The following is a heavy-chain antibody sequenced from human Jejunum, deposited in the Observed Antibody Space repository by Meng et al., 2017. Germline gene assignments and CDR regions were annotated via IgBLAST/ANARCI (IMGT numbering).Heavy chain of an antibody. D-gene: IGHD6-13*01. J-gene: IGHJ4*02. Sequence: SETLSLTCTVSGGSISNYYWSWIRQPPGKGLEWIGYIYYSGSTTYNPSLQSRVTISLDTSKNQFALRLSSVTAADTAVYYCARSWGTHSAAAGVLGYWGQGILVTVSS. CDR2: IYYSGST. V-gene: IGHV4-59*01. CDR3: ARSWGTHSAAAGVLGY. CDR1: GGSISNYY.